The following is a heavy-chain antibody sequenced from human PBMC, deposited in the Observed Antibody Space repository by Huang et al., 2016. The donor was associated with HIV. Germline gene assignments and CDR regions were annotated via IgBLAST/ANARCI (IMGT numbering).Heavy chain of an antibody. V-gene: IGHV4-34*02. CDR1: GGPFSTHY. CDR3: ARGRDTTEMDTVDDALDV. J-gene: IGHJ3*01. CDR2: IKYNGHD. Sequence: QVRLQQWGGGLVRPSETLSRTCAVYGGPFSTHYWSWIRQSPGKGLELIAEIKYNGHDNFNPSLRSRVRIAVDTSKNQFSLNVTSVTAADTAIYYCARGRDTTEMDTVDDALDVWDQGTLVIVSS. D-gene: IGHD1-1*01.